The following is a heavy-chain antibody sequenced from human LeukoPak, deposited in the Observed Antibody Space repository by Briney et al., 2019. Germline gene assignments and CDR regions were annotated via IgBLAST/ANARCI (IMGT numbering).Heavy chain of an antibody. CDR3: ARDGQSYDSSGPSDY. Sequence: ASVKVSCKASGYSFTRYFIHWVRQAPGQGLEWMGIIIPSDGSTSYAQKFQGRVTMTRDTSTSTVYMELSSLRSEDTAVYYCARDGQSYDSSGPSDYWGQGTLVTVSS. J-gene: IGHJ4*02. V-gene: IGHV1-46*01. CDR1: GYSFTRYF. CDR2: IIPSDGST. D-gene: IGHD3-22*01.